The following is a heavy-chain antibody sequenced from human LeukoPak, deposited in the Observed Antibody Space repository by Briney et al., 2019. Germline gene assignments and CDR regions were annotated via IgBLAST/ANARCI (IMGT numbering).Heavy chain of an antibody. V-gene: IGHV5-51*01. Sequence: GESLKISCKGSGYTFNTYWIGWVRQMPGKGLEWMGIINPSDSDTTYSPSFQGQVTISADRSISTAYLQWSSLKASDTAMYYCARRRDERGYKDIFDIWGQGTMVTVSS. D-gene: IGHD5-18*01. CDR3: ARRRDERGYKDIFDI. CDR2: INPSDSDT. CDR1: GYTFNTYW. J-gene: IGHJ3*02.